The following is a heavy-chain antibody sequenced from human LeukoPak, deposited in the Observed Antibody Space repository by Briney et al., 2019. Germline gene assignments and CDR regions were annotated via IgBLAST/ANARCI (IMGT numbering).Heavy chain of an antibody. CDR3: ARDLYSDYYYYMDL. CDR2: INPNSGGT. J-gene: IGHJ6*03. CDR1: GYTFTGYY. V-gene: IGHV1-2*02. Sequence: ASVKVSCKASGYTFTGYYMHWVRQAPGQGLEWMGWINPNSGGTYYAQKFQGRVTMTRDTSISTAYMELSRLRSDDTAVYYCARDLYSDYYYYMDLWGKGTTVTVSS. D-gene: IGHD2-8*01.